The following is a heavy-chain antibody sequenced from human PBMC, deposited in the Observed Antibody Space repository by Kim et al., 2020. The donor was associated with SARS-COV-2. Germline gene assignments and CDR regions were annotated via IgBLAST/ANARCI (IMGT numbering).Heavy chain of an antibody. CDR2: INHKSGNT. CDR3: VRGRSTSGWTDYY. V-gene: IGHV1-8*01. Sequence: ASVKVSCKTSGYTFTSYDVHWVRQATGQGPEWMGWINHKSGNTGYAQTLQGRLTLTKNTSISTAYMDLSSLRSEDTAVYYCVRGRSTSGWTDYYWGQGTL. J-gene: IGHJ4*02. D-gene: IGHD6-19*01. CDR1: GYTFTSYD.